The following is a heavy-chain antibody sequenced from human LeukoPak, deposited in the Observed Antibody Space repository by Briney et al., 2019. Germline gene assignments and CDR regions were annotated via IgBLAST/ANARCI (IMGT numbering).Heavy chain of an antibody. D-gene: IGHD6-13*01. CDR1: GGSISSYY. CDR2: INYSGST. V-gene: IGHV4-59*08. J-gene: IGHJ4*02. CDR3: ARTISGWYYFDY. Sequence: SETLSLTCSVSGGSISSYYWSRIRQPPGKGLEWIGYINYSGSTDYNPSLKSRVTISVDTSKNQFSLKLSSVTAADTAVFYCARTISGWYYFDYWGQGTLVTVSS.